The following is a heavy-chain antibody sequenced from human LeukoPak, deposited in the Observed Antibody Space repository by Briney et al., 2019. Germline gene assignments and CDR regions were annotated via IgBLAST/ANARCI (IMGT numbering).Heavy chain of an antibody. Sequence: GGSLRLSCAASGFAVSTSWMGWVRQAPGKGLEWVASLQDDGSHQYYVDSVKGRFTISRDNSKNTVYLQMNSLRAEDTAVYYCARGQPNDYWGQGTLVTVSS. CDR1: GFAVSTSW. CDR2: LQDDGSHQ. D-gene: IGHD5-18*01. CDR3: ARGQPNDY. V-gene: IGHV3-7*01. J-gene: IGHJ4*02.